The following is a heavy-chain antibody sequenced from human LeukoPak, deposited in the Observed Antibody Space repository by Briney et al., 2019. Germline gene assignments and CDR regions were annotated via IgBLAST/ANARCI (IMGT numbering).Heavy chain of an antibody. CDR1: GFTFSGFG. V-gene: IGHV3-30*18. D-gene: IGHD5-18*01. Sequence: GRTLRLSCAASGFTFSGFGIYWVRQAPGKGLEWVAVISSYGSNKYYADSVKGRFTISRDNSKNMLYLQMNSLRADDTAVYYCAKDQRRGYSYGFDYWGQGTLVTVSS. CDR3: AKDQRRGYSYGFDY. CDR2: ISSYGSNK. J-gene: IGHJ4*02.